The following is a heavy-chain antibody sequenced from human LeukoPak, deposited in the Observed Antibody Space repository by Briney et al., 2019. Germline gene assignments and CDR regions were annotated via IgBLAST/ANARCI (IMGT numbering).Heavy chain of an antibody. J-gene: IGHJ3*02. CDR2: TTASGDRA. Sequence: GGSLRLSCAASTFTFSTYVMGWVRQAPGKGLEWVSVTTASGDRAYYADSVKGRFTISRDNSKNTLYLQMDSLRAEDTAVYYCAKDVNDYQGAFDIWGQGTMVTVFS. CDR1: TFTFSTYV. CDR3: AKDVNDYQGAFDI. V-gene: IGHV3-23*01. D-gene: IGHD4-11*01.